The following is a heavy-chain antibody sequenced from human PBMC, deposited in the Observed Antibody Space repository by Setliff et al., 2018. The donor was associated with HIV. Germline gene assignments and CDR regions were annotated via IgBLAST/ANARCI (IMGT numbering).Heavy chain of an antibody. J-gene: IGHJ4*02. CDR2: INPNGGST. CDR3: ARPSVRMARNWYDFGY. CDR1: GYTFTSYA. V-gene: IGHV1-46*01. Sequence: ASVKVSCKASGYTFTSYAMHWVRQAPGQRLEWMGIINPNGGSTTYAQKFQGRVTMTRDTSTSTAYMELSSLTSEDTAVYYCARPSVRMARNWYDFGYWGQGTLVTVSS. D-gene: IGHD1-1*01.